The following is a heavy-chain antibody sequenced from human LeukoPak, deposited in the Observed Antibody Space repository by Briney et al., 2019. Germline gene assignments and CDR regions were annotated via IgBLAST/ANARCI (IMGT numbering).Heavy chain of an antibody. V-gene: IGHV1-69*01. D-gene: IGHD3-22*01. CDR1: GGTFSSYA. Sequence: GASVKLSCTASGGTFSSYAISWVRQAPGQGLEWMGGIIPIFGTANYAQRFQGRVTITADESTSTAYMELRSLRSDDTAVYYCARDISVGYYDSSGYHYYFDYWGQGTLVTVSS. J-gene: IGHJ4*02. CDR3: ARDISVGYYDSSGYHYYFDY. CDR2: IIPIFGTA.